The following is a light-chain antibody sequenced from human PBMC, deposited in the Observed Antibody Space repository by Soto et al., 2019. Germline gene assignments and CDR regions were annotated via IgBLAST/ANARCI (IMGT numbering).Light chain of an antibody. J-gene: IGLJ1*01. Sequence: QSALTQPPSASGSPGQSVTISCTGTSSDVGGYNYVSWYQQHPGKAPKLMIYEVSKRPSGIPDRFSGSKSGTSATLGITGLQTGDEAEYYCGVWDRSLTTYVFGPGTKVTVL. V-gene: IGLV2-8*01. CDR3: GVWDRSLTTYV. CDR1: SSDVGGYNY. CDR2: EVS.